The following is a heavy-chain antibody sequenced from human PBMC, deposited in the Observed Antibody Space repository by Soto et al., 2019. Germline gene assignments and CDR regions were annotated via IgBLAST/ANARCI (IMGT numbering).Heavy chain of an antibody. CDR1: GGSISSYY. J-gene: IGHJ4*02. CDR3: ARVSGQNPDDFWSGYRNPALVAY. Sequence: PSETLSLTCTVSGGSISSYYWSWIRQPPGKGLEWIGYIYYSGSTNYNPSLKSRVTISVDTSKNQFSLKLSCVTAADTAVYYCARVSGQNPDDFWSGYRNPALVAYWGQGTLVTVSS. V-gene: IGHV4-59*01. D-gene: IGHD3-3*01. CDR2: IYYSGST.